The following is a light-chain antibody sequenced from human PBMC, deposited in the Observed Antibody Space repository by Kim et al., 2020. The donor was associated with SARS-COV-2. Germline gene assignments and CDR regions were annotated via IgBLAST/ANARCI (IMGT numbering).Light chain of an antibody. V-gene: IGKV3-15*01. CDR3: QKYNKWPHYT. CDR1: ERVSSN. CDR2: GAS. J-gene: IGKJ2*01. Sequence: VYQGERVTLAGKASERVSSNLGRYRQKAGQARWRPMYGASTRASGISGRSSSSGSGKEFTLTITSQQSEDLGVYYCQKYNKWPHYTFGQGTKLEIK.